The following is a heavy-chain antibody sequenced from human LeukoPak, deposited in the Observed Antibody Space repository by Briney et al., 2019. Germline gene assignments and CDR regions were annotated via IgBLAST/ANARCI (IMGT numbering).Heavy chain of an antibody. J-gene: IGHJ5*02. CDR2: IYYSGST. CDR1: GGSISSSSYY. Sequence: SETLSLTCTVSGGSISSSSYYWGWIRQPPGKGLEWIGNIYYSGSTYYNPSLKSRVTISVDTSKNQFSLKLSSVTAADTAVYYCARDAGSGSQFDPWGQGTLVTVSS. CDR3: ARDAGSGSQFDP. V-gene: IGHV4-39*07. D-gene: IGHD3-10*01.